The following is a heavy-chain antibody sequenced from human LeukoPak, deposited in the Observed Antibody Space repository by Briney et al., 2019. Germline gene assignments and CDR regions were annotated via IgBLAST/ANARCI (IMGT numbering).Heavy chain of an antibody. CDR2: ISNNGGYT. Sequence: GGSLRLSCAASGFTFSSSAMSWVRQAPGKGLEWVSAISNNGGYTYYADSVQGRFTISRDNSKSTLCLQMNSLRAEDTAVYYCARRSSGSPPYYFDYWGQGTLVTVSS. D-gene: IGHD1-26*01. CDR1: GFTFSSSA. J-gene: IGHJ4*02. V-gene: IGHV3-23*01. CDR3: ARRSSGSPPYYFDY.